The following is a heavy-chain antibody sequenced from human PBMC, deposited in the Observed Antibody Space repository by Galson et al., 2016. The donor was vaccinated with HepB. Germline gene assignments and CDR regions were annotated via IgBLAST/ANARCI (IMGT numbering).Heavy chain of an antibody. V-gene: IGHV5-51*01. CDR2: IYPGDSDT. CDR3: VRIYYSRYFAQ. D-gene: IGHD2-15*01. Sequence: QSGAELKKPGESLKISCKGTGYTFTEYWIGWVRQMPGKGPEWVGFIYPGDSDTRYRPSLEGHVTISADKSITTAFLQWHSLKAADTAIYYCVRIYYSRYFAQWGQGTLVTVSS. CDR1: GYTFTEYW. J-gene: IGHJ4*02.